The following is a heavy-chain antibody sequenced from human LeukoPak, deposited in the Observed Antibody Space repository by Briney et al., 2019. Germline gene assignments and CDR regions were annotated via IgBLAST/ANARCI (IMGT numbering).Heavy chain of an antibody. V-gene: IGHV3-33*01. CDR1: GFTFSIYG. CDR2: IWIDGSNK. J-gene: IGHJ6*02. Sequence: GGSLRLSCGASGFTFSIYGMHWVRQAPGKGPEWVAVIWIDGSNKYYADSVKGRFTISRDNSKNTLYLQINSLGAEDTAVYYCARANYGSGSNYYYGLDVWGQGTTVTVSS. D-gene: IGHD3-10*01. CDR3: ARANYGSGSNYYYGLDV.